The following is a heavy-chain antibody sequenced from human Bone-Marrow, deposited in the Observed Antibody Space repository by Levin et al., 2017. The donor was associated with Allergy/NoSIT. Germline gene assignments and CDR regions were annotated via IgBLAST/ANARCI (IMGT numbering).Heavy chain of an antibody. D-gene: IGHD2-21*02. V-gene: IGHV3-23*01. CDR3: ARDPPPIHCGGDCVGFFDY. CDR2: ISGLGGHT. CDR1: GFTYNSYA. Sequence: GGSLRLSCAASGFTYNSYAMSWVRQAPGKGLEWVSSISGLGGHTYYADSVKGRFTISRDNSKNTHYLQMNSLRVEDTAVYFCARDPPPIHCGGDCVGFFDYWGQGTLVTVSS. J-gene: IGHJ4*02.